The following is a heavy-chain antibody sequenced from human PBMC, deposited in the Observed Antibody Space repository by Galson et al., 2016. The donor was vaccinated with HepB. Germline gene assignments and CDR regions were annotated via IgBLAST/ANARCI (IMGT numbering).Heavy chain of an antibody. D-gene: IGHD2-15*01. CDR3: AKVGEGFCSGGECSSGYYIDV. J-gene: IGHJ6*03. V-gene: IGHV3-30*18. Sequence: SLRLSCAASGFTFSNYGIHWVRKAPGKGLEWVAIISYDGKNQYYAESVTGRFTISRDNSKSILYLHMNRLRGEDSAVYYCAKVGEGFCSGGECSSGYYIDVWGKGTTVTVSS. CDR2: ISYDGKNQ. CDR1: GFTFSNYG.